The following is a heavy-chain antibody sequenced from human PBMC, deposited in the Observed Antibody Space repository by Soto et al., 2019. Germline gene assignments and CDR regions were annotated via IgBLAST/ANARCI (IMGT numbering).Heavy chain of an antibody. CDR3: ARSHSFDGSIYHYYFAF. J-gene: IGHJ4*02. D-gene: IGHD3-3*02. Sequence: PSETLSLTCTVSGGSIGSFYWSWIRQSPGGTLEWIGYIYASRATTYNPSLESRITMSVDIPNNEFSLDLTSVTAADTAVYYCARSHSFDGSIYHYYFAFCGQGTLVPGSS. CDR2: IYASRAT. V-gene: IGHV4-59*01. CDR1: GGSIGSFY.